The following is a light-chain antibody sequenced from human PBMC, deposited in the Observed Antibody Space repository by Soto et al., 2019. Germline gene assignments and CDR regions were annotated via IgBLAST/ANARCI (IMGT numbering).Light chain of an antibody. J-gene: IGKJ5*01. CDR3: QHYNSYSEA. CDR1: QTISSW. V-gene: IGKV1-5*03. CDR2: KAS. Sequence: DIQMTQSPSTLSGSVGDRVTITCLAIQTISSWLAWYQQKPGKAPKLLIYKASTLKSGVPSRFRGSGSGTEFTLTISSLQPDDFETYYCQHYNSYSEAFGQGTRLEIK.